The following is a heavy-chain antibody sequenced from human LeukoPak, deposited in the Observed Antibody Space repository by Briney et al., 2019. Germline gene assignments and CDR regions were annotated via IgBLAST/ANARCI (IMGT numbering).Heavy chain of an antibody. V-gene: IGHV3-23*01. D-gene: IGHD3-10*01. CDR2: ISGSGGST. J-gene: IGHJ4*02. CDR3: AKDSVFMVRGVIIRAGFDY. CDR1: GFTFSSYG. Sequence: GGSLRLSCAASGFTFSSYGMSWVRQAPGKGLEWVSAISGSGGSTYYADSVKGRFTISRDNSKNTLYLQMNSLRAEDTAAYYCAKDSVFMVRGVIIRAGFDYWGQGTLVTVSS.